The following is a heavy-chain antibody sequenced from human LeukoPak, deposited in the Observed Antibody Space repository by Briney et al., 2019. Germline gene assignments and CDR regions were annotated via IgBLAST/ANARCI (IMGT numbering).Heavy chain of an antibody. CDR3: ARAFADYTGFDP. V-gene: IGHV4-31*03. D-gene: IGHD4-11*01. CDR1: GVSISSGGYY. CDR2: IYYSGST. J-gene: IGHJ5*02. Sequence: SQTLSLICTVSGVSISSGGYYWSWIRQHPGRGLECIGYIYYSGSTYYNPSLKSRLTISVDTSKNQFSLKLSSVTAADTAVYYCARAFADYTGFDPWGRGPRVPVPS.